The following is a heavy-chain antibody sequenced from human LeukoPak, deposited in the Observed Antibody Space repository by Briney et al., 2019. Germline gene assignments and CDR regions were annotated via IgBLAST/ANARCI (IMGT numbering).Heavy chain of an antibody. J-gene: IGHJ3*02. CDR1: GFTFSGSA. D-gene: IGHD5-18*01. Sequence: GGSLKLSCAASGFTFSGSAMHWVRQASGKGLEWVGRIRNKANSYATAYTASVKGRFTISRDDSKNTAYLQMNSLKTEDTAVYYCARDRGWIQHDIWGQGTMVTVSS. V-gene: IGHV3-73*01. CDR3: ARDRGWIQHDI. CDR2: IRNKANSYAT.